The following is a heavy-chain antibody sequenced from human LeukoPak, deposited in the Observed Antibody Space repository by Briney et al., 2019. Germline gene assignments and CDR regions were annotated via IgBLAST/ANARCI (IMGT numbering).Heavy chain of an antibody. J-gene: IGHJ4*02. Sequence: GESLKISCYGSGYSFTGKWIGWVRQIPGKGLEWMGIIYPGDSDTRYSPSFQGQVTISADTSISTAYLQWSSLKASDTAMYYCATTVAGIYYWGQGTLVTVSS. CDR3: ATTVAGIYY. D-gene: IGHD6-19*01. CDR1: GYSFTGKW. V-gene: IGHV5-51*01. CDR2: IYPGDSDT.